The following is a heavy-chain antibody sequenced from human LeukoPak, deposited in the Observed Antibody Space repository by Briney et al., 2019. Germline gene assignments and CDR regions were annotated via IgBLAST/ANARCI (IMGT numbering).Heavy chain of an antibody. CDR3: ARLAPGIAVVSNWLDP. CDR2: IYPGDSDT. V-gene: IGHV5-51*01. J-gene: IGHJ5*02. Sequence: GESLQISCKGSGYSFTSYWIGWVRQMPGKGLEWMGIIYPGDSDTRYSPSFQGQVTISADKSISTAYLQWSSLKASDTAMYYCARLAPGIAVVSNWLDPWGQGTLVTVSS. D-gene: IGHD6-19*01. CDR1: GYSFTSYW.